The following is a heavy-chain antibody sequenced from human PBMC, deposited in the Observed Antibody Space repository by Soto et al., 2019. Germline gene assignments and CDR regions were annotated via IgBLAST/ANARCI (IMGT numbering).Heavy chain of an antibody. CDR2: TSIT. CDR1: GYTFTNYG. V-gene: IGHV1-18*01. D-gene: IGHD1-1*01. J-gene: IGHJ4*02. Sequence: QVQLVQSGLEVRKPGASVKVSCKASGYTFTNYGINWVRQAPGQGLEWMGWTSITNDAESLQGRVIMTTDTSTNTAYMELRGLRSDDTAVYYCARDGRKHWNLDFWGQGTLVIVSS. CDR3: ARDGRKHWNLDF.